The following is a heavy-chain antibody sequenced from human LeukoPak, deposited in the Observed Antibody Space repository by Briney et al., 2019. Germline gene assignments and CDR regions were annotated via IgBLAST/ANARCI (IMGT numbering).Heavy chain of an antibody. CDR1: GFTYSSYW. J-gene: IGHJ3*02. Sequence: GGSLRLTCAASGFTYSSYWMSWVRQAPGKGLEWVSSISGSSSSIYYADSVKGRFTISRDNAKNSLYLQMNSLRAEDTAVYYCARRTRDAFDIWGQGTMVTVSS. CDR2: ISGSSSSI. CDR3: ARRTRDAFDI. V-gene: IGHV3-21*01. D-gene: IGHD1-14*01.